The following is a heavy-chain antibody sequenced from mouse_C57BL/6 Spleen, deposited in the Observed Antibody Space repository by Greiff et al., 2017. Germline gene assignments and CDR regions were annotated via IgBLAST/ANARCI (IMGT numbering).Heavy chain of an antibody. V-gene: IGHV1-26*01. D-gene: IGHD2-2*01. Sequence: EVQLQQSGPELVKPGASVKISCKASGYTFTDYYMNWVKQSHGKSLEWIGDINPNNGGTSYNQKFKGKATLTVDKSSSTAYMELRSLTSEDSAGYYCARSGGYNDYWGQGTTLTVSS. CDR1: GYTFTDYY. J-gene: IGHJ2*01. CDR2: INPNNGGT. CDR3: ARSGGYNDY.